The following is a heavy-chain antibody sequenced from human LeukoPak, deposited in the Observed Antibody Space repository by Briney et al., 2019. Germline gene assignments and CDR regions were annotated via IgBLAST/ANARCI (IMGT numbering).Heavy chain of an antibody. CDR3: AKSRSYSSSGGFDY. J-gene: IGHJ4*02. V-gene: IGHV3-9*03. Sequence: SLRLSCAASGFTLDDYAMLWVRQAPGKGLEWVSGISWNSGSIGYADSVKGRFTISRHNAKNSLYLQMNCLRAEDMALYYCAKSRSYSSSGGFDYWGQGTLVTVSS. CDR1: GFTLDDYA. D-gene: IGHD6-6*01. CDR2: ISWNSGSI.